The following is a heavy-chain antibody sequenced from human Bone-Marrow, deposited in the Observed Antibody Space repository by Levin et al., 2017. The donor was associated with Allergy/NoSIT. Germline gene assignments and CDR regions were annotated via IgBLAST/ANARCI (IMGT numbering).Heavy chain of an antibody. Sequence: SQTLSLTCAVSGGSISSSNWWSWVRQPPGKGLEWIGEIYHSGSTNYNPSLKSRVTISVDKSKNQFSLKLSSVTAADTAVYYCARGRTNWELGSIWFDPWGQGTLVTVSS. CDR2: IYHSGST. CDR1: GGSISSSNW. D-gene: IGHD3-10*01. V-gene: IGHV4-4*02. J-gene: IGHJ5*02. CDR3: ARGRTNWELGSIWFDP.